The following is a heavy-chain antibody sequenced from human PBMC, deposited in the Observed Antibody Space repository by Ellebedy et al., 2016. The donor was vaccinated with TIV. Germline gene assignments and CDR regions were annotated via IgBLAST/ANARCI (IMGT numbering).Heavy chain of an antibody. J-gene: IGHJ5*02. D-gene: IGHD2-21*02. CDR3: ASSYCGGDCYSRNWFDP. CDR2: INYSGST. V-gene: IGHV4-34*01. Sequence: SETLSLTCAVYGGSFSGYYWSWIRQPPGKGLEWIGEINYSGSTNYNPSLKSRVTISVDTSKNQFSLKLSSVTAADTAVYYCASSYCGGDCYSRNWFDPWGQGTLVTVSS. CDR1: GGSFSGYY.